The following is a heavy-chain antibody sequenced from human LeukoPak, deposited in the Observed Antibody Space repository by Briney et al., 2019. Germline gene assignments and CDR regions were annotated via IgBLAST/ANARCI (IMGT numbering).Heavy chain of an antibody. CDR1: GGTFSSYA. CDR2: IIPIFGTA. D-gene: IGHD3-22*01. V-gene: IGHV1-69*05. CDR3: ARALVVPGFYYYYMDV. Sequence: SVKLSCKASGGTFSSYAISWVRQAPGQGLEWMGGIIPIFGTANYAQKFQGRVTITTDESTSTAYMELSSLRSEDTAVYYCARALVVPGFYYYYMDVWGKGTTVTVSS. J-gene: IGHJ6*03.